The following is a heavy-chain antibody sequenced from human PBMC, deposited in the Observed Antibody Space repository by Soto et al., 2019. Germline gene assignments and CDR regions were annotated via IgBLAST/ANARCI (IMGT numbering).Heavy chain of an antibody. J-gene: IGHJ5*02. CDR1: GGSSSSGGDY. CDR2: INHSGST. D-gene: IGHD6-6*01. Sequence: PSETMSLTCTVAGGSSSSGGDYWSWIRQHPGKGLEWIGEINHSGSTNYNPSLKSRVTISVDTSKNQFSLKLSSVTAADTAVYYCASTSIAARRDWFDPWGQGTLVTVSS. CDR3: ASTSIAARRDWFDP. V-gene: IGHV4-31*02.